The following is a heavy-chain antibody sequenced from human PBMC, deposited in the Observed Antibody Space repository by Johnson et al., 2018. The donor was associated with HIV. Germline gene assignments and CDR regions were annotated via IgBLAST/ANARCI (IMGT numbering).Heavy chain of an antibody. J-gene: IGHJ3*02. D-gene: IGHD6-6*01. CDR2: ISYDGSNK. Sequence: QVQLVESGGGVVQPGRSLRLSCAASGFTFSSYAMHWVRQAPGKGLEWVAVISYDGSNKYYADSVKGRFTISRDNSKNSLYLQMNSLRAEDTAVYYCAREKGIAARPLDAFDIWGQGTMVTVSS. CDR3: AREKGIAARPLDAFDI. V-gene: IGHV3-30*04. CDR1: GFTFSSYA.